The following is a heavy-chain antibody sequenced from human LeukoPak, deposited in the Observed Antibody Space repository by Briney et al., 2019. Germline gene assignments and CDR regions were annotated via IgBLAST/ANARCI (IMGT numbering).Heavy chain of an antibody. J-gene: IGHJ3*02. CDR3: AKVLSSGSYRGAFDI. CDR2: IWYDGSNK. D-gene: IGHD1-26*01. CDR1: GFTFSSYG. V-gene: IGHV3-33*06. Sequence: QPGRSLRLSCAASGFTFSSYGMHWVRQAPGKGLEWVAGIWYDGSNKYYADSVKGRFTISRDNSKNTLYLQMNSLRAEDTAVHYCAKVLSSGSYRGAFDIWGQGTKVTVSA.